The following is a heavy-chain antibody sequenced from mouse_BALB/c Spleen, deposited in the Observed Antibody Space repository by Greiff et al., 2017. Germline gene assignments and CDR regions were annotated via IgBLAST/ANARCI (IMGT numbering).Heavy chain of an antibody. V-gene: IGHV5-12-2*01. CDR1: GFTFSSYT. Sequence: EVMLVESGGGLVQPGGSLKLSCAASGFTFSSYTMSWVRQTPEKRLEWVAYISNGGGSTYYPDTVKGRFTISRDNAKNTLYLQMSSLKSEDTAMYYCARHGDDYDGAMDYWGQGTSVTVSS. D-gene: IGHD2-4*01. CDR3: ARHGDDYDGAMDY. J-gene: IGHJ4*01. CDR2: ISNGGGST.